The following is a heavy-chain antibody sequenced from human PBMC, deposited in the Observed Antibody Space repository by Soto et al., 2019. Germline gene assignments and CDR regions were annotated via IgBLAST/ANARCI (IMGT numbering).Heavy chain of an antibody. V-gene: IGHV3-23*01. D-gene: IGHD5-12*01. CDR1: GFTFSRNS. CDR3: AKWDGYGDH. Sequence: EVQLLESGGDLIQPGGSLRLSCAASGFTFSRNSFPWVRQAPGKGLEYVSGISIGGDKTWHADSVKGRFTVSRDNSKNTVYLHMNSLRVDDTAVYYCAKWDGYGDHWGQGTVVTVSS. CDR2: ISIGGDKT. J-gene: IGHJ5*02.